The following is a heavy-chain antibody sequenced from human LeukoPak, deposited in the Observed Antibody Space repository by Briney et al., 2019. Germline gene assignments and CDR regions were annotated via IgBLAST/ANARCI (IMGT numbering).Heavy chain of an antibody. CDR3: ARGAVTIFGVVTSPYYYYYMDV. CDR1: GGTFSSYA. Sequence: SVKVSCKASGGTFSSYAISWVRQAPGQGLEWMGGIIPIFGTANYAQKFQGRVTINTDESTSTACMELSSLRSEDTAVYYCARGAVTIFGVVTSPYYYYYMDVWGKGTTVTVSS. J-gene: IGHJ6*03. D-gene: IGHD3-3*01. CDR2: IIPIFGTA. V-gene: IGHV1-69*05.